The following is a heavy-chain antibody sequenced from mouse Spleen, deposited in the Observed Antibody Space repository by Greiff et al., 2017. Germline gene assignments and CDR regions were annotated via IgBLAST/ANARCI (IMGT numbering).Heavy chain of an antibody. J-gene: IGHJ4*01. V-gene: IGHV1-39*01. CDR3: ARKYAMDY. CDR1: GYSFPDYN. CDR2: INPNYGTT. Sequence: QLQQSGPELVKPGASVKISCKASGYSFPDYNMNWVTQGNGKSLEWIGVINPNYGTTSYNQKFKGKATLTVDQSSSTAYMQLNRVTSEDAAVYYCARKYAMDYWGQGTSVTVSS.